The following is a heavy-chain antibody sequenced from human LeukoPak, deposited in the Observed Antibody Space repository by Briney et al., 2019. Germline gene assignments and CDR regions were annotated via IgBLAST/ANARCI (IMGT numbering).Heavy chain of an antibody. D-gene: IGHD1-7*01. CDR3: ARGQTTFDP. J-gene: IGHJ5*02. V-gene: IGHV3-7*01. CDR1: GFAFGNYW. CDR2: IKQDGSQK. Sequence: GGSLRLSCKVSGFAFGNYWMSWVRQTPGKGLEWAANIKQDGSQKYYVDSVKGRFTISRDNAKNSLYLQMNSLRAEDTAVYYCARGQTTFDPWGQGTLVTVSS.